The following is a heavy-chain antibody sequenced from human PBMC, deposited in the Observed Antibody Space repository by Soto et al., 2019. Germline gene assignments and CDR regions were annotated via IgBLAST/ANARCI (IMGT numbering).Heavy chain of an antibody. V-gene: IGHV1-18*01. J-gene: IGHJ6*03. CDR3: ARAPTWYKAMDV. CDR2: ISAHTGNT. CDR1: GYTLSSYG. D-gene: IGHD1-1*01. Sequence: ASVKVSCKASGYTLSSYGISWVRQAPGQGLEWMGWISAHTGNTDYAQKFQGRVTMTTDTSTSTAYMELRSLRSGDTAVYYCARAPTWYKAMDVWGKGTMVTVSS.